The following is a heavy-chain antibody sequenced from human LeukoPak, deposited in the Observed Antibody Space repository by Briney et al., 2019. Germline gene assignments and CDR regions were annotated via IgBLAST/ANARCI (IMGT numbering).Heavy chain of an antibody. J-gene: IGHJ4*02. V-gene: IGHV3-23*01. D-gene: IGHD1-14*01. CDR2: ISNGGGSA. CDR3: AARPRMPPRFDY. CDR1: GFTFSSYA. Sequence: GGSLRLSCAASGFTFSSYAMSWVRQAPGKGLQWVSAISNGGGSAYYADSVKGRFTISRDNSKSTLYLQMNSLRAEDTAIYYCAARPRMPPRFDYWGQGALVTVSS.